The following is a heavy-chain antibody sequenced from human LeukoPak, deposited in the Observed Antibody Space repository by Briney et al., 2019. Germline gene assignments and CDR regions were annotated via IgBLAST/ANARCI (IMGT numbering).Heavy chain of an antibody. CDR1: GGSISSYY. V-gene: IGHV4-59*01. J-gene: IGHJ4*02. D-gene: IGHD6-13*01. CDR3: ARSIAAAGHPLFDY. CDR2: IYYSGST. Sequence: PSETLSLTCTVSGGSISSYYWSWIRQPPGKGLEWIGYIYYSGSTNYNPSLKSRVTISVDTSKNQFSLKLSSVTAADTAVYYCARSIAAAGHPLFDYWGQGTLVTVSS.